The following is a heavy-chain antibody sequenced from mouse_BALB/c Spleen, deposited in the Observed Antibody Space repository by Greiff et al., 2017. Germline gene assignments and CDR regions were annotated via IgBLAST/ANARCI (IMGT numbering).Heavy chain of an antibody. Sequence: VQLQQSGAELVKPGASVKLSCKTSGYTFTSYWIQWVKQRPGQGLGWIGEIFPGTGTTYYNEKFKGKATLTIDTSSSTAYMQLSSLTSEDSAVYFCARFWDGAMDYWGQGTSVTVSS. CDR3: ARFWDGAMDY. J-gene: IGHJ4*01. CDR1: GYTFTSYW. D-gene: IGHD4-1*01. CDR2: IFPGTGTT. V-gene: IGHV1S132*01.